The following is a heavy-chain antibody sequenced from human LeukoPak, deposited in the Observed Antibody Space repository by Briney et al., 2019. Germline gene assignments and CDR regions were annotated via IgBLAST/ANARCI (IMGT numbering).Heavy chain of an antibody. Sequence: ASVKVSCKVSGYTLTELSMHWVRQAPGKGLEWMGGFDPEDGETIYAQKFQGRVTMTEDTSTDTAYMELSSLRSEDTAVYYCATSRVSDSSGYPVSLPLDYWGQGTLVTVSS. V-gene: IGHV1-24*01. CDR1: GYTLTELS. D-gene: IGHD3-22*01. J-gene: IGHJ4*02. CDR2: FDPEDGET. CDR3: ATSRVSDSSGYPVSLPLDY.